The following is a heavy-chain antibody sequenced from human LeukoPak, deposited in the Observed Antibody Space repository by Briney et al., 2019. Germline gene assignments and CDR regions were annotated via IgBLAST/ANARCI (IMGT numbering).Heavy chain of an antibody. V-gene: IGHV3-30-3*01. D-gene: IGHD5-18*01. CDR3: ARVGYSYGPWDSHLDY. Sequence: GGSLRLSCAASGFTFSSYWMHWVRQAPGKGLEWVAVISYDGSNKYYADSVKGRFTISGDNAKNTLYLQMNSLRAEDTAVYYCARVGYSYGPWDSHLDYWGQGTLVTVSS. J-gene: IGHJ4*02. CDR2: ISYDGSNK. CDR1: GFTFSSYW.